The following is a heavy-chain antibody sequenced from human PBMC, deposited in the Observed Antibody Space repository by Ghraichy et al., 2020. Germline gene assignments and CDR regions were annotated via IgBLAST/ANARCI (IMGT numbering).Heavy chain of an antibody. V-gene: IGHV1-18*01. CDR1: GYTFTSYG. J-gene: IGHJ3*02. CDR3: ARSPPIAAAGSGAFDI. CDR2: ISAYNGDT. D-gene: IGHD6-13*01. Sequence: ASVKVSCKASGYTFTSYGISWVRQAPGQGLEWMGWISAYNGDTNYAQKLQGRVTMTTDTSTSTAYMELRSLRSDDTAVYYCARSPPIAAAGSGAFDIWGQGTMVTVSS.